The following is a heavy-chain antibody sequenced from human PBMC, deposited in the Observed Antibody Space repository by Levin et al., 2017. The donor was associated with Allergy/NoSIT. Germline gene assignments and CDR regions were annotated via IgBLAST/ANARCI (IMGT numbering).Heavy chain of an antibody. CDR2: IRTKANNYAT. CDR1: GVSFSTSD. Sequence: KVSCAASGVSFSTSDIQWVRQASGRGLEWVGHIRTKANNYATAYAASVEGRFSISRDDSRNTAYLQMNSLKTEDTAVYYCARRWDNGYSLDIWGQGTLVTVSS. V-gene: IGHV3-73*01. J-gene: IGHJ3*02. CDR3: ARRWDNGYSLDI. D-gene: IGHD5-24*01.